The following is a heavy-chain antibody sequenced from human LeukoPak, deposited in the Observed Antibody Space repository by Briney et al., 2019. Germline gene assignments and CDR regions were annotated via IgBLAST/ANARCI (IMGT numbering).Heavy chain of an antibody. D-gene: IGHD3-22*01. J-gene: IGHJ6*03. V-gene: IGHV1-2*02. CDR2: INPNSGGT. CDR3: ARAADDSSGYYPRYYYYYMDV. Sequence: ASVKVSCKAPGYTFTGYYMHWVRQAPGQGLEWMGWINPNSGGTNYAQKFQGSVTMTGDTSISTAYMELSRLRSDDTAVYYCARAADDSSGYYPRYYYYYMDVWGKGTTVTVSS. CDR1: GYTFTGYY.